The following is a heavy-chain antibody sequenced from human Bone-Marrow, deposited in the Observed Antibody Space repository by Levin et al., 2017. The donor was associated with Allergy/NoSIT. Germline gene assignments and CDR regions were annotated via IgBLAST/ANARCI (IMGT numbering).Heavy chain of an antibody. Sequence: PGGSLRLSCAASGFTFSNYWMSWVRQAPGGGLEWVANINQDGSETYYVDSVKGRFTISRDNARNTLFLQLNSLRAEDTAVYYCTRVIASSTWYPEYFQQWGQGTQVIVSS. CDR1: GFTFSNYW. V-gene: IGHV3-7*01. CDR3: TRVIASSTWYPEYFQQ. CDR2: INQDGSET. J-gene: IGHJ1*01. D-gene: IGHD6-13*01.